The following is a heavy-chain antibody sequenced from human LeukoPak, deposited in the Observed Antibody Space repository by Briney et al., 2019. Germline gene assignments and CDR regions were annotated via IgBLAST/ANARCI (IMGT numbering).Heavy chain of an antibody. CDR3: ARGYYDFWSGYYTYYFDY. CDR2: ISSSGSTI. J-gene: IGHJ4*02. CDR1: GFTFSSYG. Sequence: GGSLRLSCAASGFTFSSYGMNWVRQALGKGLEWVSYISSSGSTIYYADSVKGRFTISRDNAKNSLYLQMNSLRAEDTAVYYCARGYYDFWSGYYTYYFDYWGQGTLVTVSS. V-gene: IGHV3-48*03. D-gene: IGHD3-3*01.